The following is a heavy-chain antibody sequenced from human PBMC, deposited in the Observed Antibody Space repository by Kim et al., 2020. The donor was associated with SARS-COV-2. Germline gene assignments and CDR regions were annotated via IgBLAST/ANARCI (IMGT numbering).Heavy chain of an antibody. CDR3: ARHEKSMTIFGVVRDCFDP. D-gene: IGHD3-3*01. V-gene: IGHV4-39*01. Sequence: SRVTISVDTSKNQFSLKLSSVTAADTAGYYCARHEKSMTIFGVVRDCFDPWGQGTLVTVSS. J-gene: IGHJ5*02.